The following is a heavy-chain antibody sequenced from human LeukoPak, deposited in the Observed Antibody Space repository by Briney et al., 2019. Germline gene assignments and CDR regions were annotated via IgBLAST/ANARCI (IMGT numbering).Heavy chain of an antibody. Sequence: GGSLRLSCAASGFTLSNYGMHWVRQAPGKGLEWVGIIRTDGTTIYHVYAVKGRFTIARDPSDNMLYLQMTSLRAEDTAVYYCGKDRQDSYDNNGFYGRGFDYWGQGTLVTVSS. CDR3: GKDRQDSYDNNGFYGRGFDY. V-gene: IGHV3-30*02. CDR2: IRTDGTTI. D-gene: IGHD3-22*01. J-gene: IGHJ4*02. CDR1: GFTLSNYG.